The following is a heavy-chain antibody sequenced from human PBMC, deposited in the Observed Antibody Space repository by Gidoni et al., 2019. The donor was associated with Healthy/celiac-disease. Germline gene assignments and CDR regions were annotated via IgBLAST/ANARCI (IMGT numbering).Heavy chain of an antibody. J-gene: IGHJ4*02. D-gene: IGHD2-2*01. CDR1: GFPFSSYS. Sequence: EVQLVESGGGLVKPGGSLRLSCAASGFPFSSYSMNWVRQAPGKGLEWVSSISSSSSYIYYADSVKGRFTISRDNAKNSLYLQMNSLRAEDTAVYYCARGGCSSTSCHFDYWGQGTLVTVSS. V-gene: IGHV3-21*01. CDR3: ARGGCSSTSCHFDY. CDR2: ISSSSSYI.